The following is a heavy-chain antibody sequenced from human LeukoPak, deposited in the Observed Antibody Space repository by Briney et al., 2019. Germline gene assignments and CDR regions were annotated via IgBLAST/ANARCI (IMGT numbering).Heavy chain of an antibody. CDR2: INPNSGGT. V-gene: IGHV1-2*02. D-gene: IGHD6-19*01. CDR1: GYTFTGYY. J-gene: IGHJ4*02. Sequence: ASVKVSCKASGYTFTGYYMHWVRQAPGQGLEWMGWINPNSGGTNYAQKFQGRVTMTRDTSISTAYMELSRLRSDDTAVYYCARDIAVAGRNSDYWGQGTLVTVSS. CDR3: ARDIAVAGRNSDY.